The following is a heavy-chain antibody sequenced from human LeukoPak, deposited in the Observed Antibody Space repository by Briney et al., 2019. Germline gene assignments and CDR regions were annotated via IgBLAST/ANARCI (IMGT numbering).Heavy chain of an antibody. V-gene: IGHV3-33*01. CDR2: IWYDGSNK. CDR1: GFTFSSYG. CDR3: ARDSTGFYDILTGYYYYYGMDV. Sequence: GGSLRLSCAASGFTFSSYGMHWVRQAPGKGLEWVAVIWYDGSNKYYADSVKGRFTISRDNSKNTLYLQMNSLRAEDTAVYYCARDSTGFYDILTGYYYYYGMDVWGQGTTVTVSS. D-gene: IGHD3-9*01. J-gene: IGHJ6*02.